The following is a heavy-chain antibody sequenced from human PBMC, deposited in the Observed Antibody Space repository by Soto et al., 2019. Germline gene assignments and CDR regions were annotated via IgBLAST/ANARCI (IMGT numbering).Heavy chain of an antibody. CDR1: GFTFSRYG. Sequence: GGSLRLSCAASGFTFSRYGMHWVRQAPGKGLEWVAVLSYDGSNKDYADSVKGRFTIARDHSKNTMYLQVPSLGAEDTAVYYCANRFTSSGYRGGDAFDIWGQGTMGTLS. CDR2: LSYDGSNK. J-gene: IGHJ3*02. CDR3: ANRFTSSGYRGGDAFDI. D-gene: IGHD3-22*01. V-gene: IGHV3-30*18.